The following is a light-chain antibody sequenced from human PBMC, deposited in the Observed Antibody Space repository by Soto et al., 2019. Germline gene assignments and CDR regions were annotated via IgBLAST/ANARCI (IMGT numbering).Light chain of an antibody. V-gene: IGKV3-20*01. CDR1: RDVYINA. J-gene: IGKJ1*01. Sequence: VVLTQSPATLSLSPGEPATLSCRASRDVYINALAWYQQKPGRTPTLLIYGASTRATGIPDRFSATGSGTEFSLTISSVEPEDFAVYFCQHYVYPQWTFGPGTKVEIK. CDR3: QHYVYPQWT. CDR2: GAS.